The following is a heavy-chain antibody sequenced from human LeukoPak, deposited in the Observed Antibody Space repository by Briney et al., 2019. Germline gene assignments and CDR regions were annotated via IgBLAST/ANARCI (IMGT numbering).Heavy chain of an antibody. D-gene: IGHD3-22*01. V-gene: IGHV3-9*01. Sequence: PGGSLRLSCAASGFTFDDYAMHWVRQAPGKGLEWVSGISWNSGSIGYADSVKGRFTTSRDNAKNSLYLQMNSLRAEDTALYYCAKDHYYDSSGGVDYWGQGTLVTVSS. CDR3: AKDHYYDSSGGVDY. CDR1: GFTFDDYA. CDR2: ISWNSGSI. J-gene: IGHJ4*02.